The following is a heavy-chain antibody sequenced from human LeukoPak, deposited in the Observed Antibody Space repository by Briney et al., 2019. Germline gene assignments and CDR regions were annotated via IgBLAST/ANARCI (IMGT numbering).Heavy chain of an antibody. V-gene: IGHV4-4*07. Sequence: SETLSLTCTVSGGSISSYYWSWIRQPAGKGLEWIGRIYTSGSTNYNPSLKSRVTMSVDTSKNQFSLKLSSVTAADTAVYYCARASHYCSRGSCYSPIDYWGQGTLVTVSS. CDR1: GGSISSYY. CDR2: IYTSGST. J-gene: IGHJ4*02. D-gene: IGHD2-15*01. CDR3: ARASHYCSRGSCYSPIDY.